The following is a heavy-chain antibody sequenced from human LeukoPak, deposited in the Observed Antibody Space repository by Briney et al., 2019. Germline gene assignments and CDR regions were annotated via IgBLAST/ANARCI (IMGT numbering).Heavy chain of an antibody. CDR1: GASISSNNYY. J-gene: IGHJ6*02. CDR2: IYYSGST. V-gene: IGHV4-39*07. D-gene: IGHD5-18*01. Sequence: SETLSLTCTVSGASISSNNYYWGWIRQPPGKGLEWIGSIYYSGSTYYSPSLKSRVIISVDTSKNQFSLKLTSVTAADTAVYYCTGLHYYYAMDVWGQGTTVTVSS. CDR3: TGLHYYYAMDV.